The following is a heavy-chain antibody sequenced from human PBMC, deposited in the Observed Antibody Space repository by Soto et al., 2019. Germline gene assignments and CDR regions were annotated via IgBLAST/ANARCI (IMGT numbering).Heavy chain of an antibody. CDR3: ARSSVDSYGYIDY. Sequence: EVQLVESGGGLVKPGGSLRLSCAASGFTFSSYSMNWVRQAPGKVLEWVSSISSSSSYIYYADSVKGRFTISRDNAKNSLYLQMNSLRAEDTAVYYCARSSVDSYGYIDYWGQGTLVTVSS. J-gene: IGHJ4*02. D-gene: IGHD5-18*01. V-gene: IGHV3-21*01. CDR2: ISSSSSYI. CDR1: GFTFSSYS.